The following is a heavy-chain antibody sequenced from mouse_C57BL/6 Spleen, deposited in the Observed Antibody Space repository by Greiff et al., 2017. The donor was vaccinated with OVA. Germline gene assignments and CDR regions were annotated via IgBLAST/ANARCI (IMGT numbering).Heavy chain of an antibody. J-gene: IGHJ4*01. V-gene: IGHV5-17*01. D-gene: IGHD1-1*01. CDR3: ARRERNGSLYYYAMDY. CDR1: GFTFSDYG. Sequence: EVQVVESGGGLVKPGGSLKLSCAASGFTFSDYGMHWVRQAPEKGLEWVAYISSGSSTIYYADTVKGRFTISRDNAKNTLFLQMTSLRSEDTAMYYCARRERNGSLYYYAMDYWGQGTSVTVSS. CDR2: ISSGSSTI.